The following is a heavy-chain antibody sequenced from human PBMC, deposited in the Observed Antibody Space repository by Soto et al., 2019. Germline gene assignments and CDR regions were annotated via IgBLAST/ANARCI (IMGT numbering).Heavy chain of an antibody. CDR3: ARQRARGVVITFVDY. D-gene: IGHD3-3*01. J-gene: IGHJ4*02. CDR2: IYYSGST. CDR1: GGSISSSSYY. Sequence: TSETLSLTCTVSGGSISSSSYYWGWIRQPPGKGLGWIGSIYYSGSTYYNPSLKSRVTISVDTSKNQFSLKLSSVTAADTAVYYCARQRARGVVITFVDYWGQGTLVTVSS. V-gene: IGHV4-39*01.